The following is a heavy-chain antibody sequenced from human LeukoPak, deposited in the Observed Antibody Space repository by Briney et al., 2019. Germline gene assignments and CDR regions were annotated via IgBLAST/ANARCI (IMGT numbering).Heavy chain of an antibody. Sequence: GGSLRLSCVAPGFTFSSNGMHWVRQAPGKGLEWVAFIRNDGSNKYYVDSVKGRFTIYRDNSKNTLYLQMNSLRAEDTAVYYCARVGAMVTLDYYYYMDVWGKGTTVTVSS. V-gene: IGHV3-30*02. J-gene: IGHJ6*03. CDR3: ARVGAMVTLDYYYYMDV. D-gene: IGHD5-18*01. CDR2: IRNDGSNK. CDR1: GFTFSSNG.